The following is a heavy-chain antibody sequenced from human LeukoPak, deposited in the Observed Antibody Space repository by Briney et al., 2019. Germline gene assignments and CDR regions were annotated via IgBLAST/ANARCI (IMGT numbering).Heavy chain of an antibody. V-gene: IGHV4-61*08. CDR3: ARLANDGENSGYRPFDY. CDR2: MYDSGNT. J-gene: IGHJ4*02. Sequence: SETLSLTGTVSGGSISSGGYYWSWIRQPPGKGLEWIAYMYDSGNTKDNPSLQSRVTISLDTSKNQFSLKLSSVTAADTAVYYCARLANDGENSGYRPFDYWGQGTLVTVSS. CDR1: GGSISSGGYY. D-gene: IGHD3-22*01.